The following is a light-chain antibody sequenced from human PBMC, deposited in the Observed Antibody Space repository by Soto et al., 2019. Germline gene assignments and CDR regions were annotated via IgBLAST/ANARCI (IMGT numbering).Light chain of an antibody. CDR1: SSDVGGYNY. CDR2: DVS. CDR3: SSYTSNSTRV. Sequence: QSALTQPASVSGSPGQSITISCTGTSSDVGGYNYVSWYQQHPGKAPKLMIYDVSNRPSGVSNRFSGSKSGNTASLTISGLQAEDEADYYCSSYTSNSTRVFGGGPKVTVL. J-gene: IGLJ2*01. V-gene: IGLV2-14*01.